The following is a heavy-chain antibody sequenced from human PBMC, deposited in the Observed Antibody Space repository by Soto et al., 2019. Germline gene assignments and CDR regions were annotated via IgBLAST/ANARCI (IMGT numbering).Heavy chain of an antibody. CDR1: GFPFSNYW. V-gene: IGHV3-74*01. Sequence: GGSLRLSCAASGFPFSNYWMHWVRQAPGKGLVWVSRIKSDGSSTNYADSVKGRFTISRDNAKNTLYLQMNSLRAEDTAVYYCARDAFYYASGGYYNVWFAPWGQGTLVTVSS. J-gene: IGHJ5*02. D-gene: IGHD3-10*01. CDR3: ARDAFYYASGGYYNVWFAP. CDR2: IKSDGSST.